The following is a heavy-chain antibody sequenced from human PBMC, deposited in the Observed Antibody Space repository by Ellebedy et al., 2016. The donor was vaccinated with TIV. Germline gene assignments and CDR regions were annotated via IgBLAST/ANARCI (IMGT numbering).Heavy chain of an antibody. CDR1: GGSISSYY. D-gene: IGHD2-15*01. Sequence: MPGGSLRLSCTVSGGSISSYYWSWIRQPPGKGLEWIGYIYYSGSTNYNPSLKSRVTISVDTSKNQFSLKLSSVTAADTAVYYCARHGSYCSGGSRYSFFDYWGQGTLVTVSS. V-gene: IGHV4-59*08. CDR3: ARHGSYCSGGSRYSFFDY. J-gene: IGHJ4*02. CDR2: IYYSGST.